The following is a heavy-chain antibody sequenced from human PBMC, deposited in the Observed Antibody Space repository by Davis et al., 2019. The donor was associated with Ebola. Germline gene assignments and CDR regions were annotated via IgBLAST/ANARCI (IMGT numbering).Heavy chain of an antibody. J-gene: IGHJ4*02. CDR2: IGSGADT. Sequence: GGSLRLSCAASGFSFSTYGMSWVRQAPGKGLEWVSAIGSGADTYYADSVKGRFTVSRDNSKNSLYLQMNSLRAEDTAVYYCARYSSSSGLDHWGQGTLVTVSS. CDR3: ARYSSSSGLDH. D-gene: IGHD6-6*01. CDR1: GFSFSTYG. V-gene: IGHV3-21*06.